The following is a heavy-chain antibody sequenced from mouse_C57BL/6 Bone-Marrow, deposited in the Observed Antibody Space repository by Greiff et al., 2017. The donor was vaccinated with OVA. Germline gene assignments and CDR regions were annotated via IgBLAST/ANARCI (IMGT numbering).Heavy chain of an antibody. CDR3: ARRYSNYAAWFAY. Sequence: EVKLEESGGGLVQPGGSLKLSCAASGFTFSDYYMYWVRQTPEKRLEWVAYISNGGGSTYYPDTVKGRFTISRDNAKNTLYLQMSRLKSEDTAMYYCARRYSNYAAWFAYWGQGTLVTVSA. CDR2: ISNGGGST. CDR1: GFTFSDYY. V-gene: IGHV5-12*01. D-gene: IGHD2-5*01. J-gene: IGHJ3*01.